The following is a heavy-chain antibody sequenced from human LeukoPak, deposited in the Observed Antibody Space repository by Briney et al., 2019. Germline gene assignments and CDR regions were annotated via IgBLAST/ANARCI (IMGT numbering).Heavy chain of an antibody. Sequence: PSETLSLTCAVYGGSFSGYYWSWIRQPPGKGLEWIGYIYYSGSTNYNPSLKSRVTISVDTSKNQFSLKLSSVTAADTAVYYCARDPPATTGFDIWGQGTMVTVSS. CDR1: GGSFSGYY. CDR3: ARDPPATTGFDI. CDR2: IYYSGST. J-gene: IGHJ3*02. D-gene: IGHD1-1*01. V-gene: IGHV4-59*01.